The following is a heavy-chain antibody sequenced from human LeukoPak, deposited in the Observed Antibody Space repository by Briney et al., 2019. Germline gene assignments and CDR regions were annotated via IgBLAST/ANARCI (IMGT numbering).Heavy chain of an antibody. V-gene: IGHV1-2*02. CDR2: INPNSGGA. Sequence: ASVKVSCKSSGYTFTGYYMHRVRQAPGQGVEWMGWINPNSGGAKYAQKFQGRVTMTGDTSISTAYMELNRLTSDDTAVYYCARSPYQLLTPNWFDPWGQGTLVTVSS. J-gene: IGHJ5*02. CDR3: ARSPYQLLTPNWFDP. CDR1: GYTFTGYY. D-gene: IGHD2-2*01.